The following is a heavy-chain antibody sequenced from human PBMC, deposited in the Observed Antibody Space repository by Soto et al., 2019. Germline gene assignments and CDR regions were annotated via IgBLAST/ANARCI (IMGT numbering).Heavy chain of an antibody. Sequence: EVQLVESGGGLVKPGGSLRLSCAASGFTFSSYSMNWVRQAPGKGLEWVSSISSSSSYIYYADSVKGRFTISRDNAKNSLYLQMNRLRAEDTAVYYCARDLGSGTRWDYYMDVWGKGTTVTVSS. CDR3: ARDLGSGTRWDYYMDV. CDR2: ISSSSSYI. V-gene: IGHV3-21*01. CDR1: GFTFSSYS. J-gene: IGHJ6*03. D-gene: IGHD2-15*01.